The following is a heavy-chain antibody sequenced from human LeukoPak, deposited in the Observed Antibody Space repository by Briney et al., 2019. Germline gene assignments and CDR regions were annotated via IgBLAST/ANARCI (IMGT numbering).Heavy chain of an antibody. J-gene: IGHJ4*02. Sequence: SETLSLTCTVSGGSISSSSYYWGWIRQPPGKGLEWIGSIYYSGSTYYNPSLKSRVTISVDTSKNQFSLKLSSVTAADTAVYYCARQGDSSFDYWGQGTLVTVSS. V-gene: IGHV4-39*01. CDR1: GGSISSSSYY. D-gene: IGHD3-22*01. CDR2: IYYSGST. CDR3: ARQGDSSFDY.